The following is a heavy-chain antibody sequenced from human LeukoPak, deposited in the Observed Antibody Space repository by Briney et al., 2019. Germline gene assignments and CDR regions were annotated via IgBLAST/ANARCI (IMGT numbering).Heavy chain of an antibody. D-gene: IGHD5-24*01. CDR2: INHSGST. Sequence: SETLSLTCAVYGGSFSGYYWSWIRQPPGKGLEWIGEINHSGSTDYNPSLKSRVTISVDTSKNQFSLKLSSVTAADTAVYYCARGRPRGDQRSGNWFDPWGQGTLVTVSS. CDR1: GGSFSGYY. V-gene: IGHV4-34*01. J-gene: IGHJ5*02. CDR3: ARGRPRGDQRSGNWFDP.